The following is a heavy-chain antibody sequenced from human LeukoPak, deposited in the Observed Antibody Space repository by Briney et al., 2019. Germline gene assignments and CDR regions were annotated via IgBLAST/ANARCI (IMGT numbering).Heavy chain of an antibody. CDR2: INHSGST. CDR1: GGSFSGYY. V-gene: IGHV4-34*01. Sequence: PSETLSLTCAVYGGSFSGYYWSWIRQPPGKGLEWIGEINHSGSTNYNPSLKSRVTISVDTSKNQFSLKLSSVTAADTAVYYCARVGESGSDYWGRGTLSPSPQ. D-gene: IGHD1-26*01. J-gene: IGHJ4*02. CDR3: ARVGESGSDY.